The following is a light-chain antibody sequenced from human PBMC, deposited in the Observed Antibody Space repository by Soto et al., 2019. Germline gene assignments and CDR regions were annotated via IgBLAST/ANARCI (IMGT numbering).Light chain of an antibody. V-gene: IGLV2-14*01. J-gene: IGLJ1*01. CDR2: DVS. Sequence: QSALTQPASVSGSPGQSIAISCTGTSSDVGGYSYVSWYQQQPGKAPKLVISDVSNRPSGVSDRFSGSKSGNTASLTISGLQTEDEADYYCASYPPTSTYVFGTGTKVTVL. CDR3: ASYPPTSTYV. CDR1: SSDVGGYSY.